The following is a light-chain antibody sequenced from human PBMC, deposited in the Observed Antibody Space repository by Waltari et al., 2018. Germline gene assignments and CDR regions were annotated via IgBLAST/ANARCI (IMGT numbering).Light chain of an antibody. Sequence: QSALTQPASVSGSPGQSITISCTGTSSDVGGYNYVSWYQQHTGKAPKLMIYDVSNRPSGVSNRFSGSKSGNTASLTISGLQAEDEADYYCRSFTSSNSWVFGGGTKLTVL. V-gene: IGLV2-14*03. CDR1: SSDVGGYNY. CDR2: DVS. CDR3: RSFTSSNSWV. J-gene: IGLJ3*02.